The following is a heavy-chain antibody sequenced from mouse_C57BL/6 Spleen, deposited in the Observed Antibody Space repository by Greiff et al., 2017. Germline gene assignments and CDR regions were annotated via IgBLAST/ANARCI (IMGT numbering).Heavy chain of an antibody. CDR2: IHPNSGST. J-gene: IGHJ4*01. D-gene: IGHD1-1*01. CDR3: ARDYYGGNAMDY. CDR1: GYTFTSYW. Sequence: QVQLQQPGAELVKPGASVKLSCKASGYTFTSYWMHWVKQRPGQGLEWIGMIHPNSGSTNYNEKFKSKATLTVDKSSSTAYMQLSSLTSEDSAVYYCARDYYGGNAMDYWGQGTSVTVSS. V-gene: IGHV1-64*01.